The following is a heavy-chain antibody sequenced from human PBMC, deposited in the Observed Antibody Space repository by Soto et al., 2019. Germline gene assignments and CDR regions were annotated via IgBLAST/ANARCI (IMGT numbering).Heavy chain of an antibody. J-gene: IGHJ4*02. CDR2: ISGSGGGT. V-gene: IGHV3-23*01. CDR1: GFTFSSYA. CDR3: ARESDH. Sequence: GSLSLSCAASGFTFSSYAMSWVRQAPGKGLEWVSTISGSGGGTYYADSMKGRFTISRDNSKNTLYLQMYSLRVEDTAVYYCARESDHWGQGTLVTVSS.